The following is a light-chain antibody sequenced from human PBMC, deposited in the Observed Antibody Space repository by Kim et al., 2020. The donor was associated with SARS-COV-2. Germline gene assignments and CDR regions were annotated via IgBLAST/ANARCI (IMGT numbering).Light chain of an antibody. CDR2: AAS. CDR3: QQYDTHPRT. CDR1: QDITNY. Sequence: DIQMTQSPSSLSASVGDRVTITCQASQDITNYLNWYQQKPGKAPKLLIYAASNLETGVPSRFSGSGSGTDFTFTISSLQPEDIATYYCQQYDTHPRTFGRGTKVEI. V-gene: IGKV1-33*01. J-gene: IGKJ4*01.